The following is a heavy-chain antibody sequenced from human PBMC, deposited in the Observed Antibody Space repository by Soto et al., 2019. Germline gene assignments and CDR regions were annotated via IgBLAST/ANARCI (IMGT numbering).Heavy chain of an antibody. V-gene: IGHV4-34*01. D-gene: IGHD3-9*01. J-gene: IGHJ5*02. CDR2: INHSGST. CDR1: GGSFSGYY. CDR3: ATRHYDILTGYFGWFDP. Sequence: PSETLSLTCAFYGGSFSGYYWSWIRQPPGKGLEWIGEINHSGSTNYNPSLKSRVTISVDTSKNQFSLKLSSVTAADTAVYYCATRHYDILTGYFGWFDPWGQGTLVTVSS.